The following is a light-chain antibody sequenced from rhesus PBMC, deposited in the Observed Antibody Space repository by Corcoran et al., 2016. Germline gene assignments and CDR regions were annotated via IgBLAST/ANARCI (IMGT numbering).Light chain of an antibody. Sequence: DIQMTQSPSSLSASVGDTVTITCQASQGICKYLAWYQQQPGKAPKLLMYDASTLQSGVPSRFSGSGSGTELTLTISSLQPEDFATYYCQQHNSYPFTFGPGTKLDIK. CDR3: QQHNSYPFT. CDR1: QGICKY. CDR2: DAS. J-gene: IGKJ3*01. V-gene: IGKV1-25*01.